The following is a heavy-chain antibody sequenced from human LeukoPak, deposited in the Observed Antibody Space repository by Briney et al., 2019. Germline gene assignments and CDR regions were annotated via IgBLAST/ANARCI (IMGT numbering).Heavy chain of an antibody. J-gene: IGHJ4*02. D-gene: IGHD6-13*01. CDR2: IASDGNDK. V-gene: IGHV3-30*18. CDR3: AKDGAMAAAGYYFDY. Sequence: GRSLRLSCAASAFTFRNYAMHWLRQAPGKGLEWVAVIASDGNDKHLADSVKGRFTISRDNSRNTLYLQINSLRTEDTAVYYCAKDGAMAAAGYYFDYWGQGTPVTVSS. CDR1: AFTFRNYA.